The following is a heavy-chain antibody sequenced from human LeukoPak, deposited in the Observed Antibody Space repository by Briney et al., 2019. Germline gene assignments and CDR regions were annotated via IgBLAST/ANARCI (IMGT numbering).Heavy chain of an antibody. CDR3: AKEDGYYDFWSGPRGAFDI. D-gene: IGHD3-3*01. CDR1: GFTFSSYA. Sequence: PGGSLRLSCAASGFTFSSYAMSWVRQAPGKGLEWVSAISGSGGSTYYADSVKGRFTISRDNSKNTLYLQMNSLRAEDTAVYYCAKEDGYYDFWSGPRGAFDIWGQGTMVTVSS. J-gene: IGHJ3*02. CDR2: ISGSGGST. V-gene: IGHV3-23*01.